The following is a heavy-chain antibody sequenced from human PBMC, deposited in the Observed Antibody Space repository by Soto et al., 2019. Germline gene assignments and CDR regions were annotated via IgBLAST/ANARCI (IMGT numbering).Heavy chain of an antibody. D-gene: IGHD3-10*01. CDR1: GGSFSGYY. J-gene: IGHJ5*02. CDR2: INHSGST. CDR3: ARGRLLCFGELLPPYSKCFAP. V-gene: IGHV4-34*01. Sequence: PSETLSLTCAVYGGSFSGYYWSWIRQPPGKGLEWIGEINHSGSTNYNPSLKSRVTISVDTSKNQFSLKLSPVTAADTAVYYCARGRLLCFGELLPPYSKCFAPGGQGTLVPVSS.